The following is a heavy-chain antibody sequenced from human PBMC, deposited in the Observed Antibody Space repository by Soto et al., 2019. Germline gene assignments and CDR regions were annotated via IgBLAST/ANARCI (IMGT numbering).Heavy chain of an antibody. V-gene: IGHV3-7*03. CDR2: IKADGSGK. CDR3: ARARGVDS. D-gene: IGHD3-16*01. Sequence: GGSLRLSCAGSGFTFSNHWMNWVRQAPGKGLEWVANIKADGSGKYYVDSVKGRFTISRDNAKNSLYLQMNSLRAEDTAVYYCARARGVDSWGQGXLATVYS. J-gene: IGHJ5*01. CDR1: GFTFSNHW.